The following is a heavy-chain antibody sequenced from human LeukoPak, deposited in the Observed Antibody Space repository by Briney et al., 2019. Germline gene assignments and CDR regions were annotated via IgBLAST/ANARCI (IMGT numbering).Heavy chain of an antibody. CDR2: INSDGSST. V-gene: IGHV3-74*01. CDR3: ARDRIQLWTYQYMDV. J-gene: IGHJ6*03. CDR1: GFTFSSYW. D-gene: IGHD5-18*01. Sequence: PGGSLRLXCAASGFTFSSYWMHWVRQAPGKGLVWVSRINSDGSSTSYADSVKGRFTISRDNAKNTLYLQMNSLRAEDTAVYYCARDRIQLWTYQYMDVWGKGTTVTVSS.